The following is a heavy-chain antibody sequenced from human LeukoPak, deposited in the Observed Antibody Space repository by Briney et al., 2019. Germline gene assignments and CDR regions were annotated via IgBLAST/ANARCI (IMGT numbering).Heavy chain of an antibody. CDR3: ARGEWELRVDY. D-gene: IGHD1-26*01. J-gene: IGHJ4*02. Sequence: APVKVSCKASGYTFTSYHMHWVRQAPGQGLEWMGIINPSGGSTRYAQKFQGRVTMTRDTSTSTVYMELSSLRSEDTAVYYCARGEWELRVDYWGQGTLVTVSS. CDR2: INPSGGST. V-gene: IGHV1-46*01. CDR1: GYTFTSYH.